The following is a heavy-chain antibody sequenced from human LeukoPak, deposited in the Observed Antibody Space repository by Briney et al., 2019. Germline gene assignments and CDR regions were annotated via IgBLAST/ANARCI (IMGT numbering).Heavy chain of an antibody. CDR3: ARAYRENYYYYYMDV. V-gene: IGHV3-48*03. Sequence: GGSLRLSCAASGFTFSSYEMNWVRQAPQKGLEWVSYISSSGSTIYYADSVKGRFTISRDNAKNTLYLQMNSLRAEDTAVYYCARAYRENYYYYYMDVWGKGTTVTVSS. CDR2: ISSSGSTI. J-gene: IGHJ6*03. D-gene: IGHD4-11*01. CDR1: GFTFSSYE.